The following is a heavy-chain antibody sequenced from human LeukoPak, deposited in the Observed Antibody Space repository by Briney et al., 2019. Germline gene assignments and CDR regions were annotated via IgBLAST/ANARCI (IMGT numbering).Heavy chain of an antibody. Sequence: GGSLRLSCAASGFTFSYYAMHWVRQAPGKGLEYVSAISSDGGSTYYANSVKGRFTISRDNSKNMLYLQMGSLRAEDMAVYYCARWVSTSYDAFDIWGQGTMVTVSP. J-gene: IGHJ3*02. CDR3: ARWVSTSYDAFDI. V-gene: IGHV3-64*01. CDR1: GFTFSYYA. CDR2: ISSDGGST. D-gene: IGHD6-6*01.